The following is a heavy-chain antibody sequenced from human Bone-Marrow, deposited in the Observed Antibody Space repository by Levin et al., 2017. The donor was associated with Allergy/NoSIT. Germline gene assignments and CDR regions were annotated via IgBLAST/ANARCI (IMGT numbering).Heavy chain of an antibody. CDR2: ISATGRTT. D-gene: IGHD2-15*01. Sequence: PGGSLRLSCVASGFTFSSSAMSWLRQAPGKGLEWVSGISATGRTTYYADSVKGRSTISRDNSNNTLTLQMNGLRAEDAAVYYCAKWWDSNWFDSWGQGTLVAVSS. CDR1: GFTFSSSA. V-gene: IGHV3-23*01. CDR3: AKWWDSNWFDS. J-gene: IGHJ5*01.